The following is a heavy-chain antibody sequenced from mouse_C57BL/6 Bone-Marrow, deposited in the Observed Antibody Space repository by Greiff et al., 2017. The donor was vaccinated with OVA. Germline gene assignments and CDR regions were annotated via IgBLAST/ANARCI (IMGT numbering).Heavy chain of an antibody. CDR3: TTYYDYDVLFDY. D-gene: IGHD2-4*01. V-gene: IGHV14-4*01. CDR1: GFNIKDDY. CDR2: IDPENGDT. J-gene: IGHJ2*01. Sequence: EVMLVESGAELVRPGASVKLSCTASGFNIKDDYMHWVKQRPEQGLEWIGWIDPENGDTEYASKFQGKATITADTSSNTAYLQLSSLTSEDTAVYYCTTYYDYDVLFDYWGQGTTLTVSS.